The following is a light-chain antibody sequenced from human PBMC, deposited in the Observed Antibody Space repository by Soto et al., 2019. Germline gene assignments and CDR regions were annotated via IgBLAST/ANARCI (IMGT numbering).Light chain of an antibody. CDR2: DVS. J-gene: IGLJ1*01. V-gene: IGLV2-14*01. CDR3: SSYTSSSTPRYV. CDR1: SSDVGGYNY. Sequence: QSVLTQPASVSGSPGQSITISCTGTSSDVGGYNYVSWYQQHPGKAPKLMLYDVSNRPSGVSNRFSGSKSGNTASLTISGLQAEDEADYYCSSYTSSSTPRYVFGTGTKVTVL.